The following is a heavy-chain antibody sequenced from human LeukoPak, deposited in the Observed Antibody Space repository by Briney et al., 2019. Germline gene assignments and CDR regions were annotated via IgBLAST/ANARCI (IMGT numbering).Heavy chain of an antibody. CDR3: VRRGDASSGWGDHDF. CDR1: GFTFNRNA. CDR2: IGGGGDKT. Sequence: GGSLTLSCAASGFTFNRNAISWVRQAPGKGLEWVSTIGGGGDKTFYADSVKGRFTISRDNSKNMVHLQMNSLTGEDTALYYCVRRGDASSGWGDHDFWGQGALVTVSS. D-gene: IGHD6-19*01. V-gene: IGHV3-23*01. J-gene: IGHJ4*02.